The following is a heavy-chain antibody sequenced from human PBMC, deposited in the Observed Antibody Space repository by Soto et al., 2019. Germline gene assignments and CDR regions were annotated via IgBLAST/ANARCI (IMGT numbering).Heavy chain of an antibody. D-gene: IGHD6-25*01. CDR1: GFTFSNYA. Sequence: GGSLRLSCLASGFTFSNYAMHWVRQAPGKGLEWVAVIFADGSNKYYADSVKGRFTVSRDNSKNTLYLQMNSLRIEETAVYYCAREHSYGWESDYWGQGTLVTVSS. J-gene: IGHJ4*02. V-gene: IGHV3-30-3*01. CDR2: IFADGSNK. CDR3: AREHSYGWESDY.